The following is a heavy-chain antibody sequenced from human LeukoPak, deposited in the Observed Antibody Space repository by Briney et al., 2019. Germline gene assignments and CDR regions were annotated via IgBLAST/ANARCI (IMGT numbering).Heavy chain of an antibody. J-gene: IGHJ6*03. V-gene: IGHV3-30*18. CDR3: AKVGKYYYDTSGYSQEWEYFYYYMDV. CDR2: ISYDGSNK. Sequence: GRSLRLSCAASGFTFSSYGMHWVRQAPGKGLEWVAVISYDGSNKYYADSVKGRFTISRDNSKNTLYLQMNSLRAEDTAVYYCAKVGKYYYDTSGYSQEWEYFYYYMDVWGKGTTVTVSS. CDR1: GFTFSSYG. D-gene: IGHD3-22*01.